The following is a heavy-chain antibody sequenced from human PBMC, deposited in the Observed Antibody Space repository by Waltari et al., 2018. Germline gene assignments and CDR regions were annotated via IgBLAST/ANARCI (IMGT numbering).Heavy chain of an antibody. CDR3: VTYIGASVGTAAFDV. CDR1: GVSITSNRHY. J-gene: IGHJ3*01. D-gene: IGHD5-12*01. CDR2: VAYSGTT. V-gene: IGHV4-39*01. Sequence: QLQLQESGPRLVRPSETLSLICRVSGVSITSNRHYWAWIRQYPGQGLEWIGTVAYSGTTYISPSLKSRVSVSRDTSKTQVSLILGSVTAAYMAVYYCVTYIGASVGTAAFDVWGQGTMVTVSS.